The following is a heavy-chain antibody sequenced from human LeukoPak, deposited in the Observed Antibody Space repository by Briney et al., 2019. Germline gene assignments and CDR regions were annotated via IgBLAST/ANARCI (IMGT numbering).Heavy chain of an antibody. CDR3: ARALVSGSYWLDY. Sequence: GGSLRLSCAASGFTFSSYAMHWVRQAPGKGLEWVAVISYGGSNKYYADSVKGRFTISRDNSKNTLYLQMNSLRAEDTAVYYCARALVSGSYWLDYWGQGTLVTVSS. J-gene: IGHJ4*02. CDR2: ISYGGSNK. D-gene: IGHD1-26*01. V-gene: IGHV3-30-3*01. CDR1: GFTFSSYA.